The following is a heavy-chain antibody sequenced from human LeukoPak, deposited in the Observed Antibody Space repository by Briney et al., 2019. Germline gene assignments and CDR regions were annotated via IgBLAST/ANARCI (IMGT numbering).Heavy chain of an antibody. V-gene: IGHV3-53*01. Sequence: GGSLRLSCAASGFTVSSNYMSWVRQAPGKGLEWVSTITGSGSSTYYADSVKGRFTISRDNAKNSLYLQMNSLRAEDTAVYYCARDSCSGGSCLVYYYYYGMDVWGQGTTVTVSS. D-gene: IGHD2-15*01. CDR1: GFTVSSNY. J-gene: IGHJ6*02. CDR3: ARDSCSGGSCLVYYYYYGMDV. CDR2: ITGSGSST.